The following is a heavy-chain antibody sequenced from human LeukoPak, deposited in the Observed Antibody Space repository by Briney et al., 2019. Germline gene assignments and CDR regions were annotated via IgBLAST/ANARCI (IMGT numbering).Heavy chain of an antibody. CDR3: AKGSRITMIVVVITDLYYFDY. D-gene: IGHD3-22*01. J-gene: IGHJ4*02. Sequence: QSGGSLRLSCAASGFTFSTYNMNWVRQAPGKGLEWVSAISGSGGSTYYADSVKGRFTISRDNSKNTLYLQMNSLRAEDTAVYYCAKGSRITMIVVVITDLYYFDYWGQGTLVTVSS. CDR2: ISGSGGST. V-gene: IGHV3-23*01. CDR1: GFTFSTYN.